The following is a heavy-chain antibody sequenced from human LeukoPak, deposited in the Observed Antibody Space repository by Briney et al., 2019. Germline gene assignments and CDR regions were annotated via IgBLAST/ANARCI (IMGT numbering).Heavy chain of an antibody. J-gene: IGHJ5*02. V-gene: IGHV4-59*01. CDR3: ARIENHWFDP. Sequence: SETLSLTCTVPGGSISSYYWSWIRQPPGKGLEWIGYIYYSGSTNCNPSLKSRVTISVDTSKNQFSLKLSSVTAADTAVYYCARIENHWFDPWGQGTLVTVSS. CDR2: IYYSGST. CDR1: GGSISSYY.